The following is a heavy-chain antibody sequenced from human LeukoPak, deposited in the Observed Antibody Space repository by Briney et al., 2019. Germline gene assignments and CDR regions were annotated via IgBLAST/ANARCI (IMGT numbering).Heavy chain of an antibody. J-gene: IGHJ4*02. V-gene: IGHV4-34*01. D-gene: IGHD5-18*01. CDR3: ARLLGGYSYGYRGYFDY. CDR1: GGSFSGYY. CDR2: INHSGST. Sequence: PSETLSLTCAVYGGSFSGYYWSLIRQPPGKGLEWIGEINHSGSTNYNPSLKSRVTISVDTSKNQFSLKLSSVTAADTAVYYCARLLGGYSYGYRGYFDYWGQGTLVTVSS.